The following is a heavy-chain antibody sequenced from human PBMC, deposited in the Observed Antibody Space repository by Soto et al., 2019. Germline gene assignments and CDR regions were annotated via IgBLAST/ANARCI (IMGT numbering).Heavy chain of an antibody. Sequence: QVQLQQWGAGLLKPSETLSLTCAVYGGSFSGYYWSWIRQPPGKGLEWIGEINHSGSTNYNPSLKSRVTISVDTSKNQFALKLSSVTAADTAVYYCARRSSSWYIDYWGQATLVTVSS. V-gene: IGHV4-34*01. D-gene: IGHD6-13*01. CDR3: ARRSSSWYIDY. J-gene: IGHJ4*02. CDR2: INHSGST. CDR1: GGSFSGYY.